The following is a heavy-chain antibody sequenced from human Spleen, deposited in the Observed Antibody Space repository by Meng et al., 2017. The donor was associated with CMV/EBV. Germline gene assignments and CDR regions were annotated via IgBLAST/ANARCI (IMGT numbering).Heavy chain of an antibody. J-gene: IGHJ5*02. CDR1: GGSISSYY. V-gene: IGHV4-4*07. D-gene: IGHD2-2*01. CDR3: ARAPIVVVPAANWFDP. Sequence: QVQLQESGPGLVKPSETLSLTCTVSGGSISSYYWSWIRQPAGKGLEWIGRIYTSGSTNYNPSLKSRVTMSVDTSKNQFSLKLSSVTAADTAVYYCARAPIVVVPAANWFDPWGQGTLVTVSS. CDR2: IYTSGST.